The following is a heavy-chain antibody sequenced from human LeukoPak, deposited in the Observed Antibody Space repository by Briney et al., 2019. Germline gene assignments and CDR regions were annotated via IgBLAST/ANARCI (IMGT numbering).Heavy chain of an antibody. CDR3: ARSPKGELRDSGYDHGFDY. J-gene: IGHJ4*02. V-gene: IGHV1-8*01. CDR1: GYTFTSYD. CDR2: MNPNGGNT. Sequence: GSVKVSCKASGYTFTSYDINWVRQATGQGLEWMGWMNPNGGNTGYAQKFQGRVTMTRNTSISTAYMELSSLRSEDTAVYYCARSPKGELRDSGYDHGFDYWGQGTLVTVSS. D-gene: IGHD5-12*01.